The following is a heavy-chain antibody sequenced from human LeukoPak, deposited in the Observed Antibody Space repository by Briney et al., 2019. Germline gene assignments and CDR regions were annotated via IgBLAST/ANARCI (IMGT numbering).Heavy chain of an antibody. J-gene: IGHJ4*02. CDR1: GYTFTSNY. V-gene: IGHV3-64*01. CDR2: ISSNGGST. CDR3: ARRGSGWYYFDY. D-gene: IGHD6-19*01. Sequence: VASVKVSCKASGYTFTSNYMHWVRQAPGKGLEYVSGISSNGGSTYYANSVKGRFNISRDNSKNTLYLQMGSLRAEDMAVYYCARRGSGWYYFDYWGQGTLVTVSS.